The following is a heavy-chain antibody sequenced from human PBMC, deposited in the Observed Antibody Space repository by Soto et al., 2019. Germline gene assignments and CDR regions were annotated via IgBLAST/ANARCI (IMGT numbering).Heavy chain of an antibody. CDR3: ARGWYQMDGYYYYYYYMDV. Sequence: EVQLVESGGGLVQPGRSLRLSCAASGFTFDDYATHWVRQAPGKGLEWVSGISWNSGSIGYADSVKGRFTISRDNAKNSLYLQMNSLRPEDTALYYCARGWYQMDGYYYYYYYMDVWGKGTTVTVSS. CDR1: GFTFDDYA. D-gene: IGHD2-15*01. J-gene: IGHJ6*03. V-gene: IGHV3-9*01. CDR2: ISWNSGSI.